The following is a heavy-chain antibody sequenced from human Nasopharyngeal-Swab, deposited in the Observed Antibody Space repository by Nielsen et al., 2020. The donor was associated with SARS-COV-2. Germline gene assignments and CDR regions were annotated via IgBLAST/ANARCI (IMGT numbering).Heavy chain of an antibody. V-gene: IGHV1-18*01. J-gene: IGHJ6*03. D-gene: IGHD5-12*01. CDR2: ISAYNGNT. CDR3: ARDRAYSGSYMDV. Sequence: WVRQAPGQGLEWMGWISAYNGNTDYAPKFQGRVSMTTDTSTTTAYMELRCLRSDDTAVYYCARDRAYSGSYMDVWGKGTTVTVSS.